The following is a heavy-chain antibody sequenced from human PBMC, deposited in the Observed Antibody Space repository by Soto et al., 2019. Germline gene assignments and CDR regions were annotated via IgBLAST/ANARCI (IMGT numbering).Heavy chain of an antibody. V-gene: IGHV3-23*01. CDR3: AKELGVRGELDASDV. D-gene: IGHD3-10*01. CDR2: ISVSGLST. Sequence: PGGSLRLSCRASGFKFDDYAMTWVRQTPGKGLEWVSSISVSGLSTHYADSVKGRFTVSRDTSKNTLFLQMNSLTAEDTALYYCAKELGVRGELDASDVWGRGTMVTVSS. CDR1: GFKFDDYA. J-gene: IGHJ3*01.